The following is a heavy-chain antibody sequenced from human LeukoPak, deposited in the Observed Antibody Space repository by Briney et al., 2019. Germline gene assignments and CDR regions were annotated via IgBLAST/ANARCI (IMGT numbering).Heavy chain of an antibody. Sequence: GGSLRLSCAASRFTLSSHGMTWVRQAPGKGLEYVSAISSNGGSTYYANSVKGGFTISRDNSKNTLYLQMGSLRAEDMAVYYCARGGAARNHYYYYYMDVWGKGTTVTVSS. CDR1: RFTLSSHG. V-gene: IGHV3-64*01. D-gene: IGHD6-6*01. CDR2: ISSNGGST. J-gene: IGHJ6*03. CDR3: ARGGAARNHYYYYYMDV.